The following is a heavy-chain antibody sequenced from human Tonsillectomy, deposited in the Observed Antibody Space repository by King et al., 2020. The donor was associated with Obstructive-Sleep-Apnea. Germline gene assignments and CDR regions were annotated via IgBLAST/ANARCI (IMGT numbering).Heavy chain of an antibody. V-gene: IGHV3-30*04. J-gene: IGHJ4*02. Sequence: VQLVESGGGVVQPGTSLRLSCAASGFTFSSYAMHWVRQAPGKGLEWVAVISYDGSKKYYADSVKGRFTISRDNSKNTLFLQMNSLRAEDTAVYYCAREGAARELDYWGQGTLVTVSS. CDR3: AREGAARELDY. D-gene: IGHD1-1*01. CDR2: ISYDGSKK. CDR1: GFTFSSYA.